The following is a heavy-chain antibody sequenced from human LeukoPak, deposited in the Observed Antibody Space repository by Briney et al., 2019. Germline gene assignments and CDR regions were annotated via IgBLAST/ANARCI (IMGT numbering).Heavy chain of an antibody. J-gene: IGHJ4*01. D-gene: IGHD5-12*01. CDR3: ARRESSRGYGPFDY. V-gene: IGHV4-59*08. Sequence: SETLSLTCTVSGGSISSYYWSWIRQPPGKGLEWIGYIYYSGSTNYNPSLKSRVTISVDTSNNQFSLKLNSVTAADTGVYFCARRESSRGYGPFDYWGHGTLVTVSS. CDR2: IYYSGST. CDR1: GGSISSYY.